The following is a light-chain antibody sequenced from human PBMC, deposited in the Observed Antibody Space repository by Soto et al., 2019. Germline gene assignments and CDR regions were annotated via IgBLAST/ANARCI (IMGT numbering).Light chain of an antibody. CDR3: SSYAGGTNVV. Sequence: QAVVTQPPSASGSPGQSVTISCTGTSSDVGGYNYVSWHQQHPGKAPKLMIYEVTKRPSGVPDRFSGSKSGNTASLTVSGLQAEDEADYYCSSYAGGTNVVFGGGTKLTVL. CDR1: SSDVGGYNY. V-gene: IGLV2-8*01. CDR2: EVT. J-gene: IGLJ2*01.